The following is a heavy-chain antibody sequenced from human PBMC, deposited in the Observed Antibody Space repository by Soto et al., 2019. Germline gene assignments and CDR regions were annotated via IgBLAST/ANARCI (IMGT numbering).Heavy chain of an antibody. CDR3: ARPTHYYDSSGPPAY. D-gene: IGHD3-22*01. CDR1: GFTFSSYA. V-gene: IGHV3-48*01. Sequence: GGSLRLSCAASGFTFSSYAMNWVRQAPGKGLEWVSYISSSSSTIFYTDSVKGRFTVSRDNAKNSLYLQMNSLRAEDTAVYYCARPTHYYDSSGPPAYWGQGTLVNVSS. CDR2: ISSSSSTI. J-gene: IGHJ4*02.